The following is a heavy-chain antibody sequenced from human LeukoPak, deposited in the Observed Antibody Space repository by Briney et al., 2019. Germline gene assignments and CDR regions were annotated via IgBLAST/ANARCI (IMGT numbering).Heavy chain of an antibody. CDR2: ISSSGSTI. CDR3: ARLPYGSGSYYNGPLDY. Sequence: PGGSLRLSCAASGFTFSDYYMSWIRQAPGKGLEWVSYISSSGSTIYYADSVKGRFTISGDNAKNSLYLQMNSLRAEDTAVYYCARLPYGSGSYYNGPLDYWGQGTLVTVSS. CDR1: GFTFSDYY. V-gene: IGHV3-11*01. D-gene: IGHD3-10*01. J-gene: IGHJ4*02.